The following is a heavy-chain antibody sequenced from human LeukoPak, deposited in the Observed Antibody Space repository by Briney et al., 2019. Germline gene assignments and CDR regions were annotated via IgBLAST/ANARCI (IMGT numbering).Heavy chain of an antibody. Sequence: ASETLSLTCTVSGGSISSSSYYWGWIRQPPGKGLEWIGSIYYSGSTNYNPSLKSRVTISVDTSKNQFSLKLSSVTAADTAVYYCARSGPTPSVLFDYWGQGTLVTVSS. J-gene: IGHJ4*02. CDR2: IYYSGST. V-gene: IGHV4-39*07. CDR3: ARSGPTPSVLFDY. CDR1: GGSISSSSYY. D-gene: IGHD2-15*01.